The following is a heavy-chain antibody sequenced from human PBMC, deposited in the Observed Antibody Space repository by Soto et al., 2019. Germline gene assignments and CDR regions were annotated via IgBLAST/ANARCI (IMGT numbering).Heavy chain of an antibody. CDR3: ARFDGGYSYGSPYFDY. Sequence: SETLSLTCTVSGGSVSSGSYYWSWIRQPPGKGLEWIGYIYYSGSTNYNPSLKSRVTISVETSKNQFSLKLSSVTAADTAVYYCARFDGGYSYGSPYFDYWGQGTLVTVSS. V-gene: IGHV4-61*01. J-gene: IGHJ4*02. CDR2: IYYSGST. CDR1: GGSVSSGSYY. D-gene: IGHD5-18*01.